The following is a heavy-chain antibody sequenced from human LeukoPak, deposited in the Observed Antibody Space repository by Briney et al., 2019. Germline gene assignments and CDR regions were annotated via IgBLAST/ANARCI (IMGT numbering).Heavy chain of an antibody. J-gene: IGHJ6*02. V-gene: IGHV3-9*01. Sequence: GGSLRLSCAASGFTFDDYAMHWVRQAPGKGLEWVSGISWNSGSIGYADSVKGRFTISRDNAKNSLYLQMNSLRAEDTAVYYCASGDYYYYGMDVWGQGTTVTVSS. CDR1: GFTFDDYA. D-gene: IGHD1-26*01. CDR3: ASGDYYYYGMDV. CDR2: ISWNSGSI.